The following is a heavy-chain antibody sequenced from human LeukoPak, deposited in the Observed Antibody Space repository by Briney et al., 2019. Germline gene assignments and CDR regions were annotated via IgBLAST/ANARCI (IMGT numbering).Heavy chain of an antibody. CDR3: AKDSITIFGVVIGPNDY. Sequence: PGGSLRLSCAASVFTFTNYWMTWVRQVPGKGLEWVADINQEGSAKKYVDSLKGRFTISRDNSKNTLYLQMNSLTAEDTAVYYCAKDSITIFGVVIGPNDYWGQGTLVTVSS. CDR2: INQEGSAK. D-gene: IGHD3-3*01. V-gene: IGHV3-7*05. J-gene: IGHJ4*02. CDR1: VFTFTNYW.